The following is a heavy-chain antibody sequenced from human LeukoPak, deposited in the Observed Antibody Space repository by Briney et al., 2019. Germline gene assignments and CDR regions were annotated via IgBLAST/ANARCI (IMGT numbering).Heavy chain of an antibody. V-gene: IGHV1-69*01. CDR1: GGTFSSYA. CDR2: IIPIFGTA. J-gene: IGHJ4*02. D-gene: IGHD5-18*01. Sequence: SVKVSCKASGGTFSSYAISWVRQAPGQGLEWMGGIIPIFGTANYAQKFQGRVTITADESTSTAYMELSSLRSDDTAVYYCARGDTAMVRSDYWGQGTLVTVSS. CDR3: ARGDTAMVRSDY.